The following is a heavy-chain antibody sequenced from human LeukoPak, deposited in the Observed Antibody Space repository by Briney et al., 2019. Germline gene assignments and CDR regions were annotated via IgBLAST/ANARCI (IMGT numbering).Heavy chain of an antibody. D-gene: IGHD3-3*01. Sequence: SETLSLTCTVSGGSVSSGSYYWSWIRQPPGKGLEWIGYIYYSGSTNYNPSLKSRVTISVDTSKNQFSLKLSSVTAADTAVYSCARVKDSSDFWSGYYSYFDYWGQGTLVTVSS. CDR3: ARVKDSSDFWSGYYSYFDY. V-gene: IGHV4-61*01. CDR1: GGSVSSGSYY. J-gene: IGHJ4*02. CDR2: IYYSGST.